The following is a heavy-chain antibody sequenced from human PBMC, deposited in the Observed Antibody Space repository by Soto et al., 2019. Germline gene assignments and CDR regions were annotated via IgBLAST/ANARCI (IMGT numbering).Heavy chain of an antibody. CDR2: IYQSGSN. Sequence: SETLSLTCTVSGGSISSGGYSWSWIRQPQGKGLEWIGYIYQSGSNYYNPSLKSRVSISVNRSKNQYSLKLSSVTAADTAVYYCARGNSNYNIYYYGMDVWGQGTTVTVSS. CDR1: GGSISSGGYS. CDR3: ARGNSNYNIYYYGMDV. V-gene: IGHV4-30-2*01. D-gene: IGHD4-4*01. J-gene: IGHJ6*02.